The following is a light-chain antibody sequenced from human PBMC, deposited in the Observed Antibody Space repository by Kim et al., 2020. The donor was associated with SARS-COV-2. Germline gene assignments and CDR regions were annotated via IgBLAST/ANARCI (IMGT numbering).Light chain of an antibody. V-gene: IGKV3-20*01. CDR1: QSVSSSY. J-gene: IGKJ1*01. CDR3: QQYGSSPGT. Sequence: EIVLTQSPGTLSLSPGERATLSCRASQSVSSSYLAWYQQKPGQAPRLLIYGASSRATGIPDRFSGSGSGTDFTLTISRLEPEDFAVYYCQQYGSSPGTFGQGTELEI. CDR2: GAS.